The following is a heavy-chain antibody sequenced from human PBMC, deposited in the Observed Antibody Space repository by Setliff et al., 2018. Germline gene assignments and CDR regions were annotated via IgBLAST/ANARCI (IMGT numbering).Heavy chain of an antibody. Sequence: SLRLSCAASGFTFSSYAMSWVRQAPGKGLEWVSGISWNSGSIGYADSVKGRFTISRDNAKNSLYLQMNSLRAEDMALYYCAKSWSGYSDAFDIWGQGTMVTVSS. CDR2: ISWNSGSI. CDR3: AKSWSGYSDAFDI. J-gene: IGHJ3*02. D-gene: IGHD3-3*01. V-gene: IGHV3-9*03. CDR1: GFTFSSYA.